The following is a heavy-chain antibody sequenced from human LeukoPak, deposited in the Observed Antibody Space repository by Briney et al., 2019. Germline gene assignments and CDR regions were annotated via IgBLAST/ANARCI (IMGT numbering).Heavy chain of an antibody. D-gene: IGHD6-13*01. Sequence: GGSLRLSCAASGFTFSSYGMSWVRQAPGKGLEWVSAISGSGGSTYYADSVKGRFTISRDNSKNTLYLQMNSLRAEDTAVYYCAKDRRNLAAAGTSGLWYWGQGTLVTVSS. J-gene: IGHJ4*02. CDR1: GFTFSSYG. CDR2: ISGSGGST. V-gene: IGHV3-23*01. CDR3: AKDRRNLAAAGTSGLWY.